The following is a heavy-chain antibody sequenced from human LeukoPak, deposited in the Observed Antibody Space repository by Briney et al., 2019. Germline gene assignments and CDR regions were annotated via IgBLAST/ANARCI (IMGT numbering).Heavy chain of an antibody. J-gene: IGHJ4*02. CDR1: GDSISIYS. CDR3: ARGPRYSSSSGNFDY. CDR2: VYYSGST. Sequence: PSDTLSLICTVSGDSISIYSWSWIRQPPGKGLVWIGYVYYSGSTNYNPSLKSRVTISADTSKNQCSLKVRSVTAADTAVYYCARGPRYSSSSGNFDYWGQGTLVTVSS. V-gene: IGHV4-59*07. D-gene: IGHD6-6*01.